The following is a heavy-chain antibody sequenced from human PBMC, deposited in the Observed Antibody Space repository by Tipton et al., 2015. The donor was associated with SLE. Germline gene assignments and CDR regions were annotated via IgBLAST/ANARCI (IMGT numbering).Heavy chain of an antibody. D-gene: IGHD4-23*01. V-gene: IGHV6-1*01. CDR2: TYYRSKWYN. CDR3: AREYGGNSDDAFDI. J-gene: IGHJ3*02. Sequence: GLEKPSQTLSLTCAISGDSVSSNSAAWNWIRPSPSRGLEWLGRTYYRSKWYNDYAVSVKSRITINPDTSKNQFSLQLNSVTHEDTAVYYCAREYGGNSDDAFDIWSQGTMVTVSS. CDR1: GDSVSSNSAA.